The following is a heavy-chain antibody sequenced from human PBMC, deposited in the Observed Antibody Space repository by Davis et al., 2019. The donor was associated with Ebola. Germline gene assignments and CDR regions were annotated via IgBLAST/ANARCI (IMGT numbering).Heavy chain of an antibody. CDR3: AKGGSGWPSDYSYGMGV. Sequence: GGSLRLSCAASGFTFSSYAMTWARQAPGKGLEWVSAITSSGGSTSYADSVKGRFTISRDNSKNTLYLQMNSLTVEDTAVYYCAKGGSGWPSDYSYGMGVWGKGTTVTVSS. CDR1: GFTFSSYA. J-gene: IGHJ6*04. CDR2: ITSSGGST. V-gene: IGHV3-23*01. D-gene: IGHD6-19*01.